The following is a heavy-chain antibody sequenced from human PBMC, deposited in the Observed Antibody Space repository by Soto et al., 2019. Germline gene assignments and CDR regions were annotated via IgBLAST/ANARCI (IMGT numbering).Heavy chain of an antibody. CDR2: ISAYNGNT. J-gene: IGHJ6*02. CDR1: GYTFTSYG. D-gene: IGHD1-7*01. CDR3: ARGGSWNYVYGMDV. V-gene: IGHV1-18*01. Sequence: QVQLVQSGAEVKKPGASVKVSCKASGYTFTSYGISWVRQAPGQGLEWVGWISAYNGNTNNAQKLQGRVTMTTDTATSASYMALRSLRSDDTAVYYCARGGSWNYVYGMDVWGQGTTVTVSS.